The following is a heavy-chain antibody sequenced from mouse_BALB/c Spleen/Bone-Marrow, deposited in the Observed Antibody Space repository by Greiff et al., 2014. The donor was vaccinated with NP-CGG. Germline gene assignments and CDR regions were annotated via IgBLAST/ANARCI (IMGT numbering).Heavy chain of an antibody. J-gene: IGHJ2*01. D-gene: IGHD1-1*01. CDR1: GYTFTSSW. CDR3: ANYYGSGSY. Sequence: QVQLQQSGSVLVRPGASVKLSCKASGYTFTSSWMHWAKQRPGQGLEWIGEIHPNSGNTNYNEKFKGKATLTVDTSSSTAYVDLSSLTSEDSAVYYCANYYGSGSYWGQGTTLTVSS. CDR2: IHPNSGNT. V-gene: IGHV1S130*01.